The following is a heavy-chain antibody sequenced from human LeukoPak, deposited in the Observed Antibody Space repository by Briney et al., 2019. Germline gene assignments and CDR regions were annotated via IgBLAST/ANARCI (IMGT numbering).Heavy chain of an antibody. J-gene: IGHJ4*02. Sequence: GASVKVSCKASGYTFTSYAMHWVRQAPGQGLEWMGWINTNTGNPTYAQGFTGRFVFSLDTSVSTAYLQISSLKAEDTAVYYCAREPFYYYDSSGNFDYWGQGTLVTVSS. CDR3: AREPFYYYDSSGNFDY. V-gene: IGHV7-4-1*02. CDR2: INTNTGNP. CDR1: GYTFTSYA. D-gene: IGHD3-22*01.